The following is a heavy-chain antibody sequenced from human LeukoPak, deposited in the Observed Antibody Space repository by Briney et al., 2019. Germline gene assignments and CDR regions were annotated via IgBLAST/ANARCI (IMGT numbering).Heavy chain of an antibody. CDR3: AKGSYYDSSGSFYFDY. CDR1: GFTFSSYA. D-gene: IGHD3-22*01. V-gene: IGHV3-23*01. CDR2: ISGSDDNT. J-gene: IGHJ4*02. Sequence: GGSLRLSCAASGFTFSSYAMCWVRQAPGKGLEWVSGISGSDDNTYYADSVKGRFTISRDNSKNTLYVQVNSLGTEDTAAYYCAKGSYYDSSGSFYFDYWGQGTLVTVSS.